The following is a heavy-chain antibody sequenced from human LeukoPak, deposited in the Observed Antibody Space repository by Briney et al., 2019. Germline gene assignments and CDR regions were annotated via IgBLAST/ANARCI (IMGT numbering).Heavy chain of an antibody. CDR1: AFSFSSNA. V-gene: IGHV3-21*01. D-gene: IGHD6-13*01. J-gene: IGHJ4*02. Sequence: PGGSLRLSCAASAFSFSSNAMSWVRQAPGKGLEWVSSISSSSSYIYYADSVKGRFTISRDNAKNSLYLQMNSLRAEDTAVYYCARGSAAVLFDYWGQGTLVTVSS. CDR3: ARGSAAVLFDY. CDR2: ISSSSSYI.